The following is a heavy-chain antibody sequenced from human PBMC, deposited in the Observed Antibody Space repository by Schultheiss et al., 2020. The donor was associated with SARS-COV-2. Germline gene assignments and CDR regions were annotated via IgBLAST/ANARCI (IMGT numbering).Heavy chain of an antibody. CDR1: GFTVSSNY. Sequence: GGSLRLSCAASGFTVSSNYMSWVRQAPGKGLEWVSVIYSGGSTYYADSVKGRFTISRDNSRNTLFLQMNSLRAEDTAVYYCVKDRLAGGYDYGYGSFDYWGQGTLVTVSS. J-gene: IGHJ4*02. V-gene: IGHV3-53*01. CDR3: VKDRLAGGYDYGYGSFDY. CDR2: IYSGGST. D-gene: IGHD5-18*01.